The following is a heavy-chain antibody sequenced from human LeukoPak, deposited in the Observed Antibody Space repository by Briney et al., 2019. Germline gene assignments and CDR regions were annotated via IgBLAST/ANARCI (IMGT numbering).Heavy chain of an antibody. J-gene: IGHJ4*02. CDR3: ARGPVITSIDY. V-gene: IGHV3-30-3*01. D-gene: IGHD3-16*01. CDR1: GFTFSSYA. CDR2: ISYDGSNK. Sequence: GGSLRRSCAASGFTFSSYAMHWVRQAPGKGLEWVAVISYDGSNKYYADSVKGRFTISRDNSKNTLYLQMNSLRAEDTAVYYCARGPVITSIDYWGQGTLVTVSS.